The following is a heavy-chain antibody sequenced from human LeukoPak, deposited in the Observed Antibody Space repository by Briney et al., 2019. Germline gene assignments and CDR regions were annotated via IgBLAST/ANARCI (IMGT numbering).Heavy chain of an antibody. CDR1: GFTFSSYG. V-gene: IGHV3-30*18. Sequence: PGGSLRLSCAASGFTFSSYGMHWVRQAPGKGLEWVAVISYDGSNKYYADSVKGRFTISRDNSKNTLYLQMDSLRAVDTAVYYCAKDNQNIKSLAVAGKALHYCYYGMDVWGQGTTVIVSS. CDR2: ISYDGSNK. J-gene: IGHJ6*02. CDR3: AKDNQNIKSLAVAGKALHYCYYGMDV. D-gene: IGHD6-19*01.